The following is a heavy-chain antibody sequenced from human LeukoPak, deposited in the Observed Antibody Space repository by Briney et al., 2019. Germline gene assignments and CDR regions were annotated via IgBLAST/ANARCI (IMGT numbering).Heavy chain of an antibody. D-gene: IGHD1-20*01. J-gene: IGHJ4*02. CDR1: GFTFSSYA. V-gene: IGHV3-23*01. CDR3: AKCPYAVNWNLFDY. CDR2: ISGSGGST. Sequence: GGSLRLSCAASGFTFSSYAMSWVRRAPGKGLEWVSAISGSGGSTSYADSVKGRFTISRDNSKNTLYLQMNSLRTEDTAVYYCAKCPYAVNWNLFDYWGQGTLVTVSS.